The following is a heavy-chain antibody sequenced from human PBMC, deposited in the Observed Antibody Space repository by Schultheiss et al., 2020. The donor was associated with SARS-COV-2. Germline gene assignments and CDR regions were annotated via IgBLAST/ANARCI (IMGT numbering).Heavy chain of an antibody. CDR2: AHYSGST. V-gene: IGHV4-59*01. D-gene: IGHD6-19*01. CDR3: ARVRGGSGWRIDS. J-gene: IGHJ4*02. Sequence: SETLSLTCNVSGGSLNVFYWGWNRQPPGQGLEWIGYAHYSGSTNYNSSLRSRVVISVDTSKNQFSLRLNSVSPADTAVYFCARVRGGSGWRIDSWGQGTLFTVAS. CDR1: GGSLNVFY.